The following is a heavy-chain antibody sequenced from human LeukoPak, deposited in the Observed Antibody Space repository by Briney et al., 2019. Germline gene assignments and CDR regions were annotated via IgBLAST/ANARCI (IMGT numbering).Heavy chain of an antibody. V-gene: IGHV3-48*03. Sequence: GGSLRLSCAASGFTFSTYEMHWVRQAPGKGLDWVSYISRRGSMYYADSVKGRSTISRDISKNSVYLLMNSLSVEDTAFYYCARGLEGGAYCNLPHFDHWGQGSRVTVSS. D-gene: IGHD1-26*01. CDR3: ARGLEGGAYCNLPHFDH. J-gene: IGHJ4*02. CDR1: GFTFSTYE. CDR2: ISRRGSM.